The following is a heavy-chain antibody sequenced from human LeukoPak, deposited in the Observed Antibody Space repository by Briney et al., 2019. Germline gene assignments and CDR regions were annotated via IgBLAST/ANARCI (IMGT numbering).Heavy chain of an antibody. CDR2: ISAYNGNT. D-gene: IGHD6-6*01. CDR3: ADSSSGLPFDY. Sequence: ASVKVSCKASGYTFTSSGISWVRQAPGQGLEWMGWISAYNGNTNYAQKLRGRVTMTTDTSTSTAYMELRSLRSDDTAVYYCADSSSGLPFDYWGQGTLVTVSS. CDR1: GYTFTSSG. V-gene: IGHV1-18*01. J-gene: IGHJ4*02.